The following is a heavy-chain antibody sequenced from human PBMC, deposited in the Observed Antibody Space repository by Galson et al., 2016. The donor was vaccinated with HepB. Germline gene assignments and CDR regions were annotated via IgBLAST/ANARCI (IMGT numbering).Heavy chain of an antibody. CDR1: GFSFSNYA. V-gene: IGHV3-23*01. CDR3: VKGAAGTPTYYFAS. D-gene: IGHD1-14*01. Sequence: SLRLSCAASGFSFSNYAMSWVRQAPGKGLEWVSSISGTGGRTYYADSAKGRFTISRDNSKNTLYLRRSSLRVEGTAVYYCVKGAAGTPTYYFASWGQGTLVTVSS. J-gene: IGHJ4*02. CDR2: ISGTGGRT.